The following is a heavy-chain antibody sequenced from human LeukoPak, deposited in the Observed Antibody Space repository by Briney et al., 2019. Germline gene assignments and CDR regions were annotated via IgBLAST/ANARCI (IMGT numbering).Heavy chain of an antibody. CDR3: ARDSVHYHYDSSGYIVDY. Sequence: GGSLRLSCAASGFTFSSYWMSWVRQAPGKGLEWVANIKQDGSEKYYVDSVKGRFTISRDNAKNSLYLQMNSLRAEDTAVYYCARDSVHYHYDSSGYIVDYWGQGTLVTVSS. D-gene: IGHD3-22*01. V-gene: IGHV3-7*01. J-gene: IGHJ4*02. CDR2: IKQDGSEK. CDR1: GFTFSSYW.